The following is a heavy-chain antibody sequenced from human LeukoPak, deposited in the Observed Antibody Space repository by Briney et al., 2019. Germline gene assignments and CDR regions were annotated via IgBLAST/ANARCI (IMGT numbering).Heavy chain of an antibody. CDR2: INPDGSEK. D-gene: IGHD2-2*01. V-gene: IGHV3-7*01. Sequence: GGSLRLSCAASGFTFISNGMTWVRQAPGKGLEWLANINPDGSEKYYVDSVKGRFTISRDNAKNPVYLQMSSLRAEDTTVYYCVASTGYWGQGTLVTVSS. CDR3: VASTGY. CDR1: GFTFISNG. J-gene: IGHJ4*02.